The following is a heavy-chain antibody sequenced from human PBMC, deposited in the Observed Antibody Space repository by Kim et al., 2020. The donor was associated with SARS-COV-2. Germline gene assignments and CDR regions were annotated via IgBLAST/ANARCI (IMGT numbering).Heavy chain of an antibody. CDR2: FYYSGST. CDR1: GGSISSGDYS. CDR3: AGAIAVLWYFSWF. Sequence: SETLSLTCTVSGGSISSGDYSWNRNRPPKGKDLEGIGYFYYSGSTYHNPSLKSRVTISVDTYKNSFSLNLSSATDADTAFYYCAGAIAVLWYFSWF. J-gene: IGHJ5*01. D-gene: IGHD3-3*01. V-gene: IGHV4-30-4*01.